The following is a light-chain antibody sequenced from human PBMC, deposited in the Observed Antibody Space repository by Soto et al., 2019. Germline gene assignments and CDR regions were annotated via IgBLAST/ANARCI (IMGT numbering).Light chain of an antibody. CDR3: QQYGSSPWT. J-gene: IGKJ1*01. V-gene: IGKV3-20*01. CDR2: GAS. CDR1: QSVSSSY. Sequence: ESVLTQSPGTLSLSPGERATLSCRASQSVSSSYLAWYQQKPGQAPRLLIYGASSRATGIPDRFSVSGSGTDFTLTISRLEPEDFAVYYCQQYGSSPWTFGQGTKVEIK.